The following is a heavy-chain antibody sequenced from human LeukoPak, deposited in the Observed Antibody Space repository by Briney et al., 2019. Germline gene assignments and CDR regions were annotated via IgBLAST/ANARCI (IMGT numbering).Heavy chain of an antibody. CDR1: GFTFSSFW. J-gene: IGHJ5*02. Sequence: GGSLRLPCAASGFTFSSFWMHWVRQSPGRGLEWVSHISADASTTTYADSVKGRFTVSRDNAKNTLYLQMTSLRAEDTAVYYCARALLGLYNWFDPWGQGTLVTVSS. CDR2: ISADASTT. D-gene: IGHD2-15*01. CDR3: ARALLGLYNWFDP. V-gene: IGHV3-74*03.